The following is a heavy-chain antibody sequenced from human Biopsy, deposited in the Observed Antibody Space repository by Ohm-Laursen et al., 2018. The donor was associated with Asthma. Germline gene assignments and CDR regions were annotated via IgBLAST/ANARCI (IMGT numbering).Heavy chain of an antibody. Sequence: QTLTLTCAVSGGSISSGGYSWSWIRQPPGRGLEWIGYIYHNGSTYYNPSLKSRVTISVDRSKNQFSLKLSSVTAADTAVYYCARVKDDYNFDYWGQGTLVTVSS. V-gene: IGHV4-30-2*01. CDR2: IYHNGST. D-gene: IGHD5-24*01. CDR1: GGSISSGGYS. CDR3: ARVKDDYNFDY. J-gene: IGHJ4*02.